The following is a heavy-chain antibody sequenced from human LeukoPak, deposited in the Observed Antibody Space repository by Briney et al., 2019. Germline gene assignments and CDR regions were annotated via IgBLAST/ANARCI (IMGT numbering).Heavy chain of an antibody. CDR1: GGTFSSYA. CDR3: ARSQGYCSGGSCYEPDY. Sequence: GASVKVSCKASGGTFSSYAISWVRQAPGHGLEWMGGIIPIFGTANYAQKFQGRVTITADESTSTAYMELSSLRSEDTAVYYCARSQGYCSGGSCYEPDYWGQGTLVTVSS. J-gene: IGHJ4*02. CDR2: IIPIFGTA. V-gene: IGHV1-69*13. D-gene: IGHD2-15*01.